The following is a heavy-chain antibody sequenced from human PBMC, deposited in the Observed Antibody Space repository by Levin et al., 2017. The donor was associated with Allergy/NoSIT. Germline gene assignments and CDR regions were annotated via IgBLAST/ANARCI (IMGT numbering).Heavy chain of an antibody. J-gene: IGHJ4*02. V-gene: IGHV3-15*01. D-gene: IGHD5-18*01. CDR1: GFSFSNAW. CDR3: TTIYSYGSFDY. Sequence: GGSLRLSCAASGFSFSNAWMNWVRQAPGKGLEWVGRIKSKTDGGTTDYAAPVKGRFTISRDDSKNTLYLQMNGLKTGDTAVYYCTTIYSYGSFDYWGQGTLVTVSS. CDR2: IKSKTDGGTT.